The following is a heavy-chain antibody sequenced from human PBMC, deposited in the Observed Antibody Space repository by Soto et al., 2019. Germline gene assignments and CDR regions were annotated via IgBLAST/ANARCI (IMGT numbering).Heavy chain of an antibody. CDR1: GYIFIDYW. J-gene: IGHJ4*02. Sequence: PXESLKISCKASGYIFIDYWIGWVRQMPGKGLEWMGIVYPRDSDTRYSPSFQGQVTISADRSTGTAFLQWRSLKASDTALYYCARTKLTGYSINFNSWGQGNLVTVSS. CDR3: ARTKLTGYSINFNS. D-gene: IGHD2-15*01. V-gene: IGHV5-51*01. CDR2: VYPRDSDT.